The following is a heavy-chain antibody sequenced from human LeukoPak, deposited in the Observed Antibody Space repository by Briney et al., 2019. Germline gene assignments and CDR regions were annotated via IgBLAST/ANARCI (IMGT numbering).Heavy chain of an antibody. V-gene: IGHV3-21*04. CDR1: GFTFSSYS. J-gene: IGHJ4*02. CDR3: AKASTAARPFDY. D-gene: IGHD6-6*01. CDR2: ISSSSSYI. Sequence: GGSLRLSCAASGFTFSSYSMNWVRQAPGKGLEWVSSISSSSSYIYYADSVKGRFTISRDNSKNTLYLQMNSLRAEDTAVYYCAKASTAARPFDYWGQGTLVTVSS.